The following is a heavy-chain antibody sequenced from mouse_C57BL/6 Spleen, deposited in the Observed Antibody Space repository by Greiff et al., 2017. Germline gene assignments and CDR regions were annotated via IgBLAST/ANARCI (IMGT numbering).Heavy chain of an antibody. Sequence: QVQLQQSGAELVKPGASVKLSCKASGYTFTSYWMHWVKQRPGQGLEWIGMIHPNSGSTNYNEKFKSKATLTVDKSSSTAYMQLSSLTSEDSAVYYCASEAYGSSPAWFADWGQGTLVTVSA. J-gene: IGHJ3*01. CDR2: IHPNSGST. D-gene: IGHD1-1*01. V-gene: IGHV1-64*01. CDR1: GYTFTSYW. CDR3: ASEAYGSSPAWFAD.